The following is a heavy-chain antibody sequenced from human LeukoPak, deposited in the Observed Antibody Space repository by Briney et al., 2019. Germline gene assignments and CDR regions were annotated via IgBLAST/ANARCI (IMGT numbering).Heavy chain of an antibody. CDR3: ARGRYGSGSYLEY. V-gene: IGHV4-39*07. Sequence: PSETLSLTCTVSGGSISSDNYYWGWIRQPPGKGLEWIGTIYYSGSTYYNPSLKSRVTISADTSKNQFSLRLGFMTAADTAVYYCARGRYGSGSYLEYWGQGTLVTVSS. CDR1: GGSISSDNYY. D-gene: IGHD3-10*01. J-gene: IGHJ4*02. CDR2: IYYSGST.